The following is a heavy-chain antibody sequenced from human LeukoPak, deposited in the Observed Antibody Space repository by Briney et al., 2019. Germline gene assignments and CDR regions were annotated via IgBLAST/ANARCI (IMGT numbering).Heavy chain of an antibody. D-gene: IGHD5-12*01. CDR2: INPSGGST. CDR1: GYTFTSYY. J-gene: IGHJ5*02. V-gene: IGHV1-46*01. CDR3: ARDYSGYVNWFDP. Sequence: ASVKVSCKASGYTFTSYYMHWVRQAPGQGLEWMGIINPSGGSTSYAQKFQGRVTMTRDTSTSTVYMGLSCLRSEDTAVYYCARDYSGYVNWFDPWGQGTLVTVSS.